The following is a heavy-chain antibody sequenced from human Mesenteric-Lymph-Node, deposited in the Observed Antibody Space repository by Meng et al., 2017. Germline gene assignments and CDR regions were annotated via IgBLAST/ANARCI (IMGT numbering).Heavy chain of an antibody. CDR1: GCSVSSDGYY. CDR3: ARVSSGWDYFDY. D-gene: IGHD6-19*01. J-gene: IGHJ4*02. V-gene: IGHV4-31*03. CDR2: IYYSGST. Sequence: VQLQERGPGSVKPSQTPALTCTCAGCSVSSDGYYCTWIRQHPGKGLEWFGHIYYSGSTFYNPSLKRRVIISIDTSKNQFSLNLRSVTAADTAVYYCARVSSGWDYFDYWGQGTLVTVSS.